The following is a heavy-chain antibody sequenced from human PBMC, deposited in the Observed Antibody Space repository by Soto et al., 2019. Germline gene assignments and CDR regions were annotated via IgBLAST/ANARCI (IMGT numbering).Heavy chain of an antibody. Sequence: PSETLSLTCTVSGFSISSYYWSWIRQPPGKGLEWIGYIYYSGSTNYNPTHKSRVTISVDTSKNQFSLKLSTMTAADTAVYYCARTPVDTAMAYFDYWGQGTLVTVSS. CDR1: GFSISSYY. V-gene: IGHV4-59*01. CDR2: IYYSGST. CDR3: ARTPVDTAMAYFDY. D-gene: IGHD5-18*01. J-gene: IGHJ4*02.